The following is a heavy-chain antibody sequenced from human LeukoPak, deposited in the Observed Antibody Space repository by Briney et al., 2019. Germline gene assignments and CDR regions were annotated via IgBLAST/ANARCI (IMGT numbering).Heavy chain of an antibody. V-gene: IGHV4-59*01. Sequence: SETLSLTCTVSGGSISSYYWSWIRQPPGKGLEWIGYIYYSGSTDYTPSLKSRVTISVDTSKNQFSLKLSSVTAADTAVYYCARSSYFEARAFDYWGQGTLVTVSS. CDR1: GGSISSYY. CDR2: IYYSGST. D-gene: IGHD3-9*01. CDR3: ARSSYFEARAFDY. J-gene: IGHJ4*02.